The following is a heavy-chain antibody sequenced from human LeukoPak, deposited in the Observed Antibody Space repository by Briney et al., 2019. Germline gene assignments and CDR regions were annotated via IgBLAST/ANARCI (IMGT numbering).Heavy chain of an antibody. CDR3: ARSYKTVVPAAMADY. J-gene: IGHJ4*02. V-gene: IGHV3-21*01. CDR2: ISSSSSYI. CDR1: GFPFKSYY. Sequence: GGSLRLSCAASGFPFKSYYMNWVRQAPGKGLEWVSSISSSSSYIYYADSVKGRFTISRDNAKNSLYLQMNSLRAEDTAVYYCARSYKTVVPAAMADYWGQGTLVTVSS. D-gene: IGHD2-2*01.